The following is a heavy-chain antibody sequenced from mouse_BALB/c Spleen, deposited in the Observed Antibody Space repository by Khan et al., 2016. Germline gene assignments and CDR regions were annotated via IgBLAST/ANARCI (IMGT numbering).Heavy chain of an antibody. CDR3: AKNDDYGSSKGPFAY. Sequence: QVQLKQSGPGLMQPSQSLSITCTVSGFSLNNHGVHWVRQSPGKGLEWLGVIWRGGNTDLNAAFMSRLSITKDNSKSQVFFKMNSLQADDTSIYYCAKNDDYGSSKGPFAYWGQGTLVTVSA. CDR1: GFSLNNHG. D-gene: IGHD1-1*01. J-gene: IGHJ3*01. V-gene: IGHV2-5*01. CDR2: IWRGGNT.